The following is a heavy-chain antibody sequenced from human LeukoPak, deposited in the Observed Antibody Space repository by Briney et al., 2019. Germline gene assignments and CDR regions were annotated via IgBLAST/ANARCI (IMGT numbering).Heavy chain of an antibody. J-gene: IGHJ3*02. V-gene: IGHV1-8*01. Sequence: ASVKVSCKASGYTFTSYDINWVRQATGQGLEWMGWMNPNSGNTGYAQKFQGRVTMTRDTSISTAYMELSSLRSEDTAVYYCARVSSSGFDAFDIWGQGTMVTVSS. CDR1: GYTFTSYD. CDR3: ARVSSSGFDAFDI. CDR2: MNPNSGNT. D-gene: IGHD3-22*01.